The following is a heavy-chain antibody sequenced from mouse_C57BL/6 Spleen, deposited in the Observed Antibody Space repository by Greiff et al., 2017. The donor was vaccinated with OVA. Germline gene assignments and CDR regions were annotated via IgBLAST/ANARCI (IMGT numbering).Heavy chain of an antibody. CDR2: IYPGDGDP. CDR1: GYAFSSYW. Sequence: VQLQQSGAELVKPGASVKISCKASGYAFSSYWMNWVKQRPGKGLEWIGQIYPGDGDPNYNGKFKGKATLTADKSSSTAYMQLSSLTSEDSAVYFCARRGYEYDWYFDVWGTGTTVTVSS. V-gene: IGHV1-80*01. D-gene: IGHD2-4*01. CDR3: ARRGYEYDWYFDV. J-gene: IGHJ1*03.